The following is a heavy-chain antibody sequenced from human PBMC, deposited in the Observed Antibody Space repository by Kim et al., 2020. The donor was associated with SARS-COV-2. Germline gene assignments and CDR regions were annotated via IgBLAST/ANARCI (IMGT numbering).Heavy chain of an antibody. CDR1: GYSFTSYW. J-gene: IGHJ5*02. CDR3: ARGRHYYGSGSGEEENWVDP. D-gene: IGHD3-10*01. Sequence: GESLKISCKGSGYSFTSYWIGWVRQMPGKGLEWMGIIYPGDSDTRYSPSFQGQVTISADKSISTAYLQWSSLKASDTAMYYCARGRHYYGSGSGEEENWVDPWGQGTLVTVSS. V-gene: IGHV5-51*01. CDR2: IYPGDSDT.